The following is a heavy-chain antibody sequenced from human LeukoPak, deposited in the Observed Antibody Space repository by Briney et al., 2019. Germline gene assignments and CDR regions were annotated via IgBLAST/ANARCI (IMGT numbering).Heavy chain of an antibody. CDR1: GGSISGYY. D-gene: IGHD3-22*01. V-gene: IGHV4-4*07. J-gene: IGHJ4*02. Sequence: SETLSLTCIVSGGSISGYYWSWIRQPAGKGLEWIGRIYTSGGTVYNPSLKSRVTMSVDTSKNQFSLKLSSVTAADTAVYYCARGVFYYDTSGRGYYFDYWGQGTLVTVSS. CDR2: IYTSGGT. CDR3: ARGVFYYDTSGRGYYFDY.